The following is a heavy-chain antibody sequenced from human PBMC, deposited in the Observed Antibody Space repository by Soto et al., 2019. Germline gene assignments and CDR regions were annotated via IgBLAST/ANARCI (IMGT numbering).Heavy chain of an antibody. CDR2: INSDGSST. CDR3: AKDHRWQWLTGGYFDY. Sequence: PGGSLRLSCAASGFTFSSYWMHWVRQAPGKGLVWVSRINSDGSSTSYADSVKGRFTISRDNAKNTLYLQMNSLRAEDTALYYCAKDHRWQWLTGGYFDYWGQGTLVTVSS. V-gene: IGHV3-74*01. CDR1: GFTFSSYW. D-gene: IGHD6-19*01. J-gene: IGHJ4*02.